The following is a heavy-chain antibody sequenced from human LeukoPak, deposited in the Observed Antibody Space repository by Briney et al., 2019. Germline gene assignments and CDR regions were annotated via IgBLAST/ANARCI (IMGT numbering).Heavy chain of an antibody. CDR3: ARVVVTAMDDAFDI. Sequence: PGGSLRLSCAASGFTFSSYWMHWVRQAPGKGLVWVSRINSDGSSTSYADSVKGRFTISRDNAKNTLYLQMNSLRAEDTAVYYCARVVVTAMDDAFDIWGQGTMVTVSS. CDR2: INSDGSST. CDR1: GFTFSSYW. V-gene: IGHV3-74*01. D-gene: IGHD2-21*02. J-gene: IGHJ3*02.